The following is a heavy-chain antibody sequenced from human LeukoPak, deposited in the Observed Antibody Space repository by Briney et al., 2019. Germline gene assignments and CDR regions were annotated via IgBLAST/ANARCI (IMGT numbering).Heavy chain of an antibody. D-gene: IGHD5-18*01. CDR2: IIPIFGTA. V-gene: IGHV1-69*05. CDR3: ARIGRTWIQLWFDAFDI. J-gene: IGHJ3*02. Sequence: SVKVSCKASGGTFISYAISWVRQAPGQGLEWMGGIIPIFGTANYAQKFQGRVTITTDESTSTAYMELSSLRSEDTAVYYCARIGRTWIQLWFDAFDIWGQGTMVTVSP. CDR1: GGTFISYA.